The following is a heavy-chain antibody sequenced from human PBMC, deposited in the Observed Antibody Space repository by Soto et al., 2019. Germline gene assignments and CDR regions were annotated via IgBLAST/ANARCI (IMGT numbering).Heavy chain of an antibody. V-gene: IGHV1-69*13. D-gene: IGHD5-18*01. CDR3: ASGRGYSYGSYYYGMDV. CDR1: GGTFSSYA. J-gene: IGHJ6*02. CDR2: IIPIFGTA. Sequence: SVRVSCKASGGTFSSYAISWVRQAPGQGLEWMGGIIPIFGTANYAQKFQGRVTITADESTSTAYMELSSLRSEDTAVYYCASGRGYSYGSYYYGMDVWGQGTTVTVSS.